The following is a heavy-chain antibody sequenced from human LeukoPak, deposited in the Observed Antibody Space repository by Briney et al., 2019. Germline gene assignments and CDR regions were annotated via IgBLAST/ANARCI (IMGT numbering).Heavy chain of an antibody. CDR1: GYTFTGYY. Sequence: AASVKVSCKASGYTFTGYYMHWVRQAPGQGLEWMGWINPNSGGTNYAQKFQGRVTMTRDTSISTAYMELSRLRSDDTAVYYCARLPTSGWYVDYWGQGTLVTVSS. V-gene: IGHV1-2*02. CDR2: INPNSGGT. D-gene: IGHD6-19*01. CDR3: ARLPTSGWYVDY. J-gene: IGHJ4*02.